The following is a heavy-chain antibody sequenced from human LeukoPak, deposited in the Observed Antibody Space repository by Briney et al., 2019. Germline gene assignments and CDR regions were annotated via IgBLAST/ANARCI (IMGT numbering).Heavy chain of an antibody. CDR1: GGSFSGYY. CDR3: ARVGRITMVRGVLYYFDY. V-gene: IGHV4-34*01. J-gene: IGHJ4*02. Sequence: SETLSLTCAVYGGSFSGYYWSWIRQPPGKGLEWIGEINHSGSTNYNPSLKSRVTISVDTSKNQFSLKLSSVTAAGTAVYYCARVGRITMVRGVLYYFDYWGQGTLVTVSS. D-gene: IGHD3-10*01. CDR2: INHSGST.